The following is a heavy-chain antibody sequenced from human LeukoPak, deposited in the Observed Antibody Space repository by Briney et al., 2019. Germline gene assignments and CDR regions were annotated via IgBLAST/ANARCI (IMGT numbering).Heavy chain of an antibody. Sequence: ASVKVSCKSSGYSFSDFYIHWVRQAPGQGLEYMGWINPNSGGSNSAQKFHGRVTLSRDTSTNTAYMELSRLRSDDTAVYYCARILGYCSSTSCGNWFDPRGQGTLVTVSS. D-gene: IGHD2-2*01. CDR1: GYSFSDFY. V-gene: IGHV1-2*02. CDR3: ARILGYCSSTSCGNWFDP. J-gene: IGHJ5*02. CDR2: INPNSGGS.